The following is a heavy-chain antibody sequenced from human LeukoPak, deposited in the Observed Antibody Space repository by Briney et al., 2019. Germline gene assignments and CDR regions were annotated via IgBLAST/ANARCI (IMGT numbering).Heavy chain of an antibody. CDR1: GVSISNYY. D-gene: IGHD2-21*01. CDR3: ARDGPLAYCGGDCYSFDP. CDR2: IYTSGTT. V-gene: IGHV4-4*07. J-gene: IGHJ5*02. Sequence: PSETLSLTCTVSGVSISNYYWSWIRQPAGKGLERIGRIYTSGTTYYNPSLKSRVTMSLDTSKNQFSLKMNSVIAADTAVYYCARDGPLAYCGGDCYSFDPWGQGTLVTVSS.